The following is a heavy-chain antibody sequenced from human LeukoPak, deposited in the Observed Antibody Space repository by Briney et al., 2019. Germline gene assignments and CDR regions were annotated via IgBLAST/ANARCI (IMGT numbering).Heavy chain of an antibody. J-gene: IGHJ4*02. CDR2: INSDGSST. CDR1: GFTFSSYW. D-gene: IGHD1-26*01. CDR3: ARVSELQPAGPFDY. Sequence: GGSLRLSCAASGFTFSSYWMHWVRQAPGKGLVWVSRINSDGSSTSHADSVKGRFTISRDNAKNTLYLQMNSLRAEDTAVYYCARVSELQPAGPFDYWGQGTLVTVSS. V-gene: IGHV3-74*01.